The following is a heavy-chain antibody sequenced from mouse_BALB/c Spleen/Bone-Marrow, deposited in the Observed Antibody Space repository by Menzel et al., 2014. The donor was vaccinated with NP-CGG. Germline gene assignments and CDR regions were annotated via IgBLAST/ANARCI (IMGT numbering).Heavy chain of an antibody. CDR1: GYTFTDYN. V-gene: IGHV1S29*02. CDR3: ARSSYFDY. J-gene: IGHJ2*01. Sequence: EVQLQQSGPELVKSGTSVKISCKASGYTFTDYNMHCVKQSHGKSPEWIGYIYPFNGGTDYNQKFKSKATMTVDKSSSTEYMELRNLTSEDSAVYYCARSSYFDYWGQGTTLTVSS. D-gene: IGHD1-1*01. CDR2: IYPFNGGT.